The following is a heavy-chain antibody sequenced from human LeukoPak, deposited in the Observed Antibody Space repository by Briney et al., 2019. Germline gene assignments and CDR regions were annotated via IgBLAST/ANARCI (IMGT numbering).Heavy chain of an antibody. J-gene: IGHJ4*02. D-gene: IGHD5-24*01. Sequence: PSETLSLTCTVSGGSISSYYWSWIRQPPGKGLEWIGYIYCSGSTNYNPSLKSRVTISVDTSKNQFSLKLSSVTAADTAVYYCARVQEMATSFDYWGQGTLVTVSS. CDR1: GGSISSYY. CDR2: IYCSGST. V-gene: IGHV4-59*01. CDR3: ARVQEMATSFDY.